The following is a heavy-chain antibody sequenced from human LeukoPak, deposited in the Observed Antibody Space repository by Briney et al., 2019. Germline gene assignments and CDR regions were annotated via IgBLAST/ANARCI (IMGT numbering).Heavy chain of an antibody. CDR3: ARPRVAGSFDY. J-gene: IGHJ4*02. CDR1: GYTFTSYG. D-gene: IGHD6-19*01. Sequence: ASVKVSCKTSGYTFTSYGISWVRQAPGQGLEWMGWISGYNANTNYAQKLQGRVTMTTDTPPSTVYMELRSLRSDDTAVYYCARPRVAGSFDYWGQGTLVTVSS. CDR2: ISGYNANT. V-gene: IGHV1-18*01.